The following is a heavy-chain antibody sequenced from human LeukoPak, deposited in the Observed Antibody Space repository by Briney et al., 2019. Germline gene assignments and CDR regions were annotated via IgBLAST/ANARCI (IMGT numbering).Heavy chain of an antibody. CDR3: ARGGYGGTSYYYCGMDV. CDR1: GYTFTSYD. V-gene: IGHV1-8*01. CDR2: MNPNSGNT. Sequence: ASVKVSCKASGYTFTSYDINWVRQATGQGLEWMGWMNPNSGNTGYAQKFQGRVTMTRNTSISTAYMELSSLRSEDTAVYYCARGGYGGTSYYYCGMDVWGQGTTVTVSS. J-gene: IGHJ6*02. D-gene: IGHD4-23*01.